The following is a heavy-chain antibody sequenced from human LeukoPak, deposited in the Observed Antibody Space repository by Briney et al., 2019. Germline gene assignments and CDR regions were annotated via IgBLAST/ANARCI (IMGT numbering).Heavy chain of an antibody. D-gene: IGHD3-9*01. CDR1: GYTFTSYY. CDR2: INPSGGST. V-gene: IGHV1-46*01. Sequence: ASVKVSCKASGYTFTSYYMHWVRQAPGQGLEWMGIINPSGGSTSYAQKFQGRVTMTRDTSTSTVYMELSSLRSEDTAVYYCAREIMTGYYWSAANYFDPWGQGTLVTVSS. J-gene: IGHJ5*02. CDR3: AREIMTGYYWSAANYFDP.